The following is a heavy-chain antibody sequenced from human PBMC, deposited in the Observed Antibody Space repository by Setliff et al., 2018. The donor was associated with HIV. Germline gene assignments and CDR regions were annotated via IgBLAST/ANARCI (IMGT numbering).Heavy chain of an antibody. Sequence: SETLSLTCTVSGGSISTYYWSWIRQPPGKGLEWIGYIFYSGSTNYNPSLKSRVTISVDTSKNQFSLKLSSVTAADTAVYYCARSGSSSPYYFDYWGQGTLVTVSS. V-gene: IGHV4-59*08. CDR3: ARSGSSSPYYFDY. J-gene: IGHJ4*02. D-gene: IGHD6-6*01. CDR1: GGSISTYY. CDR2: IFYSGST.